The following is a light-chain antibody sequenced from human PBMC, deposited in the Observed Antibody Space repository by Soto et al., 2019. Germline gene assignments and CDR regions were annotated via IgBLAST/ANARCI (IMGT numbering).Light chain of an antibody. CDR2: DTS. CDR3: QQYNNWPPLT. CDR1: SSVSIK. J-gene: IGKJ5*01. V-gene: IGKV3-15*01. Sequence: EILGTQVRASLCVSPGEGVTLSCRGSSSVSIKFARYQQNPGQAPRLLIYDTSTGATGIPARFSGSGSGREFALTISNLQSEDFAVYYCQQYNNWPPLTVGPGTRLEIK.